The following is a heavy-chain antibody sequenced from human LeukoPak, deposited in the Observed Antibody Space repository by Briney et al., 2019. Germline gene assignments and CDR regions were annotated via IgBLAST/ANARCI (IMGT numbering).Heavy chain of an antibody. V-gene: IGHV4-59*08. CDR3: ARRTVADAFDI. J-gene: IGHJ3*02. CDR1: GDSIGNYY. D-gene: IGHD6-19*01. CDR2: INYSGST. Sequence: PSETLSLTCTVSGDSIGNYYWNWIRQPPRKGLEWIGYINYSGSTNYNPSLKSRVTMSVDTSKNQFSLNLNSVTAADAAVYYCARRTVADAFDIWGQGTLVTVSS.